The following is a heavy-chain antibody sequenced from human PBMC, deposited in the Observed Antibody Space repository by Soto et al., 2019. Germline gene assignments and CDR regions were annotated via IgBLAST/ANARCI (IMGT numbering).Heavy chain of an antibody. CDR1: GYSFTSYW. CDR2: IDPSDSYT. D-gene: IGHD3-16*01. Sequence: PGESLKISCKGSGYSFTSYWISWVRQMPGKGLEWMGRIDPSDSYTNYSPSFQGHVTISADKSISTAYLQWSSLKASDTAMYYCARHRLPMITTDTKYYYYYYGMDVWGQGTTVTVSS. J-gene: IGHJ6*02. CDR3: ARHRLPMITTDTKYYYYYYGMDV. V-gene: IGHV5-10-1*01.